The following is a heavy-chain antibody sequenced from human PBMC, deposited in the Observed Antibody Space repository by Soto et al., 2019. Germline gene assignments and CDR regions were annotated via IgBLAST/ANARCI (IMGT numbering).Heavy chain of an antibody. CDR2: INPSGGST. Sequence: ASVKVSCKASGYTFTSYYMHWVRQAPGQGLEWMGIINPSGGSTSYAQKFQGRVTMTRDTSTSTVYMELSSLRSEDTAVYYCARKRGSGSYSSFLDVWGQGNTVTVSS. V-gene: IGHV1-46*01. CDR3: ARKRGSGSYSSFLDV. D-gene: IGHD3-10*01. CDR1: GYTFTSYY. J-gene: IGHJ6*02.